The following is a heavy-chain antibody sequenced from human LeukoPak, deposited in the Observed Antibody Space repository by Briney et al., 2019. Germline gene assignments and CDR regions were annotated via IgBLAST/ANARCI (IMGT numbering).Heavy chain of an antibody. CDR1: GFTFSSYEM. J-gene: IGHJ5*02. D-gene: IGHD1-26*01. CDR3: ARVGGLSGSLSP. Sequence: GSLRLSCAASGFTFSSYEMNWVRQAPGKGLEWIGEIYHSGSTNYNPSLKSRVTISVDKSKNQFSLRLSSVTAADTAVYYCARVGGLSGSLSPWGQGTLATVSS. CDR2: IYHSGST. V-gene: IGHV4-4*02.